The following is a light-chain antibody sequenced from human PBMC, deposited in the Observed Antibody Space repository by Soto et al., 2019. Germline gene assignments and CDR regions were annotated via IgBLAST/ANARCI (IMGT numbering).Light chain of an antibody. J-gene: IGKJ4*01. Sequence: DIQMTQSPTSLSASIGDRVTISCQASQDITKSLNWYQQKAGKAPKVLIYDASNLETGVPSRFSGTGSGTEITLTISTLQPEDVATYYCQQFAHLPTFGGGTKVDIK. CDR2: DAS. CDR3: QQFAHLPT. V-gene: IGKV1-33*01. CDR1: QDITKS.